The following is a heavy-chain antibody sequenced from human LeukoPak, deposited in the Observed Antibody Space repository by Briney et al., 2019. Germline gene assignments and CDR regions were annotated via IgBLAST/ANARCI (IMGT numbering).Heavy chain of an antibody. D-gene: IGHD6-13*01. V-gene: IGHV4-39*07. J-gene: IGHJ4*02. CDR3: ARRSGYSSSWYVEGPLDC. CDR2: IYYSGST. Sequence: PSATLSLPFPVSGGSISSSSYYWGWIRPPPGKGLEWIGIIYYSGSTYYNPSLKSRVTISVDTSKNQFSLKLSSVTAADTAVYYCARRSGYSSSWYVEGPLDCWGQGTLVTVSS. CDR1: GGSISSSSYY.